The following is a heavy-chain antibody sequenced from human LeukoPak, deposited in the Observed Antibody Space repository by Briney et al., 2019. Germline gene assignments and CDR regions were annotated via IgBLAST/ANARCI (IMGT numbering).Heavy chain of an antibody. Sequence: PGGSLRLFCAASGFTFSSYAMSWVRQAPGKGLEWVSAISGSGGSTYYADSVKGRFTISRDNSKNTLYLQMNSLRAEDTAVYYCALTQGDCSSTSCYTGLWYYYYYGMDVWGQGTTVTVSS. J-gene: IGHJ6*02. D-gene: IGHD2-2*02. CDR2: ISGSGGST. CDR1: GFTFSSYA. CDR3: ALTQGDCSSTSCYTGLWYYYYYGMDV. V-gene: IGHV3-23*01.